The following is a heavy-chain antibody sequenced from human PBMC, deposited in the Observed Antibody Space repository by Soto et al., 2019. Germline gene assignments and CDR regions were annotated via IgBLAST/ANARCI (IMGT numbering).Heavy chain of an antibody. V-gene: IGHV4-34*01. CDR1: GGSFSGYY. Sequence: QVQLQQWGAGLLKPSETLSLTCAVYGGSFSGYYWSWIRQPPGKGLEWIGEINHSGSTNYNPSLKRRVPQTINTAQNQFSLEAVSWTGPDPGLYFLADAQTGICGGGSWLPDSEGLWGQGALVTVSS. CDR2: INHSGST. D-gene: IGHD2-15*01. J-gene: IGHJ4*02. CDR3: ADAQTGICGGGSWLPDSEGL.